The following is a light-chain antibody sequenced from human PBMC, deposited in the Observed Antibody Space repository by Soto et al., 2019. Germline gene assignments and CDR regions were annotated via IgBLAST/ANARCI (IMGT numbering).Light chain of an antibody. Sequence: DIVMTQSPLSLPVTPGEPASISCRSSQSLLHSNGYNYLDWYLQKPGQSPQLLIYLGSNRASGVPDRFSGSGSGTDFTLKISRVEPDDFATYFCQQYNSYLFGPGTKVDIK. V-gene: IGKV2-28*01. CDR3: QQYNSYL. CDR1: QSLLHSNGYNY. CDR2: LGS. J-gene: IGKJ3*01.